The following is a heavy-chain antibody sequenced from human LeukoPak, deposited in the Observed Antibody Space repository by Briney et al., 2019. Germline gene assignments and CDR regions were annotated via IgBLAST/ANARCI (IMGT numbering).Heavy chain of an antibody. D-gene: IGHD3-3*01. CDR3: ARCGYYDFWSGYNPATFDY. CDR1: SGSISSSSYY. J-gene: IGHJ4*02. Sequence: SETLSLTCTVSSGSISSSSYYWGWIRQPPGKGLEWIGSIYYSGSTYYNPSLKSRVTISVDTSKNQFSLKLTSVTAADTAVYYCARCGYYDFWSGYNPATFDYWGQGTLVTVSS. V-gene: IGHV4-39*01. CDR2: IYYSGST.